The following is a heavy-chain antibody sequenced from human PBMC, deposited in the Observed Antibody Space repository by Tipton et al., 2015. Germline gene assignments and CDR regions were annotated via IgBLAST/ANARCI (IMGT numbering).Heavy chain of an antibody. CDR2: IHTSGST. V-gene: IGHV4-61*02. CDR1: GGSVSSGSYY. CDR3: ARDRNYHDNRGPWLTFDI. D-gene: IGHD3-22*01. J-gene: IGHJ3*02. Sequence: TLSLTCTVSGGSVSSGSYYWSWIRQPAGKGLEWIGRIHTSGSTSYNPSLKSRVTMSIDTSKDQFSLQLTSVTAADTAVYYCARDRNYHDNRGPWLTFDIWGQGTMVTVSS.